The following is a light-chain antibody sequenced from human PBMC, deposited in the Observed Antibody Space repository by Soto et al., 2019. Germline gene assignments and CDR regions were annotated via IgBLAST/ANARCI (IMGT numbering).Light chain of an antibody. CDR2: GAS. Sequence: EIVLTQSPATLSFSPGERASLSCRASQSLTSSLVWYQQKPGQAPRLLIYGASTRATGIPDRFSGSGSGADFTLTISRLEPEDFAVYYCHQYGSSPTFGQGTKVDIK. CDR3: HQYGSSPT. CDR1: QSLTSS. J-gene: IGKJ1*01. V-gene: IGKV3-20*01.